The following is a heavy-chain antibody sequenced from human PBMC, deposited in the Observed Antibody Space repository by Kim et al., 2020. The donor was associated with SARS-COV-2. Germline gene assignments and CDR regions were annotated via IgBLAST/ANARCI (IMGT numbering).Heavy chain of an antibody. D-gene: IGHD2-2*01. Sequence: SVKGRFTISRDNSKNTLYLQMNSLRAEDTAVYYCARDYNNIVVVPAAMGYWGQGTLVTVSS. CDR3: ARDYNNIVVVPAAMGY. V-gene: IGHV3-30*01. J-gene: IGHJ4*02.